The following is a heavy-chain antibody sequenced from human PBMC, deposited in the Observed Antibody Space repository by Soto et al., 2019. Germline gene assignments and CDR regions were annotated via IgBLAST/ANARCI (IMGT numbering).Heavy chain of an antibody. CDR3: ASTYYDILTGYYIDY. J-gene: IGHJ4*02. Sequence: SETLSLTCTVSGGSISSYYWSWIRQPPGKGLEWIGYIYYSGSTNYNPSLKSRVTISVDTSKNQFSLKLSSVTAADTAVYYCASTYYDILTGYYIDYWGQGTLVTVSS. CDR1: GGSISSYY. V-gene: IGHV4-59*08. D-gene: IGHD3-9*01. CDR2: IYYSGST.